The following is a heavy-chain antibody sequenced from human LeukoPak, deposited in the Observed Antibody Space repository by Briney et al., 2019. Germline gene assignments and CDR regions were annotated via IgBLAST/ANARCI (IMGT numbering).Heavy chain of an antibody. CDR1: GYTFTGYY. CDR3: ARSYDFWSGYYFWFDP. V-gene: IGHV1-2*02. J-gene: IGHJ5*02. D-gene: IGHD3-3*01. CDR2: INPNSGGT. Sequence: GASVKVSCKASGYTFTGYYMHWVRQAPGQGLEWMGWINPNSGGTNYAQKFQGRVTMTRDTSISTAYMELSRLRSDDTAVYYCARSYDFWSGYYFWFDPWGQGTLVTVSS.